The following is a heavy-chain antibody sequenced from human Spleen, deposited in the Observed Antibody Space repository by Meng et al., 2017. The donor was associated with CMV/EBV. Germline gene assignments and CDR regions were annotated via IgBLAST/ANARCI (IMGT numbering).Heavy chain of an antibody. D-gene: IGHD2-15*01. Sequence: GGSLRLSCAASGFTVSSNYMSWVRQAPGKGLEWVSVIYSGGSTYYADSVKGRFTISRDNSKNTLYLQMNSLRTEDTAVYYCAKDSSGGWRGWGYFDYWGQGTLVTVSS. V-gene: IGHV3-53*05. CDR1: GFTVSSNY. CDR2: IYSGGST. J-gene: IGHJ4*02. CDR3: AKDSSGGWRGWGYFDY.